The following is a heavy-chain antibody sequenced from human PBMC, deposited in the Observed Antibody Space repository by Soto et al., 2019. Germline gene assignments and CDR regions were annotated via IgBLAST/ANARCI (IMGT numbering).Heavy chain of an antibody. D-gene: IGHD1-26*01. CDR2: IGSSGGYI. CDR1: GFIFSDFS. V-gene: IGHV3-21*01. Sequence: GGSLRLSCAVSGFIFSDFSMNWVRQAPGKGLEWVASIGSSGGYIFYADSVKGRFTIYRDNSKKMVYLQMTSLGPEDTAVYYCAKGGGSARDFDYWGQGALVTVSS. J-gene: IGHJ4*02. CDR3: AKGGGSARDFDY.